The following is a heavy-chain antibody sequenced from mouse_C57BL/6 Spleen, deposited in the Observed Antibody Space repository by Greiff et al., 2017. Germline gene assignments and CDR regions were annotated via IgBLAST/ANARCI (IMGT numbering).Heavy chain of an antibody. V-gene: IGHV1-69*01. CDR2: IDPSDSYT. CDR1: GYTFTSYW. Sequence: QIQLQQPGAELVMPGASVKLSCKASGYTFTSYWMHWVKQRPGQGLEWIGEIDPSDSYTNYNQKFKGKSTLTVDKSSSTAYMQLSSLTSEDSAVYYCSRSDYYGSSLYWYFDVWGTGTTVTVSS. CDR3: SRSDYYGSSLYWYFDV. J-gene: IGHJ1*03. D-gene: IGHD1-1*01.